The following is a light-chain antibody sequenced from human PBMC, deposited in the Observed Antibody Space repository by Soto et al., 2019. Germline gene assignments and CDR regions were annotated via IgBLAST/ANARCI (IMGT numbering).Light chain of an antibody. Sequence: EIVLTQSPATLSLSPGERATLSCRASQSVSSYLAWYQQKPGQAPRLLIYDASNRATGIPARFSGSGSGTDFTLTLSSLEPEDFAVYYCQQRSNWPPWLTFGGGTKVEIK. CDR2: DAS. CDR3: QQRSNWPPWLT. V-gene: IGKV3-11*01. J-gene: IGKJ4*01. CDR1: QSVSSY.